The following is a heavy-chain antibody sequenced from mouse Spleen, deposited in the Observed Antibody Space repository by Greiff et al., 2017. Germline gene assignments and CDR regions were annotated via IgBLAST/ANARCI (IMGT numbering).Heavy chain of an antibody. D-gene: IGHD1-1*01. CDR3: ARSRGYLDWYFDV. V-gene: IGHV1-80*01. Sequence: QVQLQQSGAELVKPGASVKISCKASGYAFSSYWMNWVKQRPGKGLEWIGQIYPGDGDTNYNGKFKGKATLTADKSSSTAYMQLSSLTSEDSAVYFCARSRGYLDWYFDVWGAGTTVTVSS. J-gene: IGHJ1*01. CDR1: GYAFSSYW. CDR2: IYPGDGDT.